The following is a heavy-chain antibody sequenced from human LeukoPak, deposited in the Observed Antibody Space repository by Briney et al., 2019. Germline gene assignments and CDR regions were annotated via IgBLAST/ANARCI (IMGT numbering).Heavy chain of an antibody. CDR3: AKEHDDYVWGSYRPKYAEYFQH. CDR2: MSGIGGST. CDR1: GFTFSSYA. Sequence: PGGSLRLSCAASGFTFSSYAMSWVRQAPGKGLEWVSAMSGIGGSTYYADSVKGRFTISRDNSKNTLYLQMNSLRAEDTAVYYCAKEHDDYVWGSYRPKYAEYFQHWGQGTLVTVSS. V-gene: IGHV3-23*01. D-gene: IGHD3-16*02. J-gene: IGHJ1*01.